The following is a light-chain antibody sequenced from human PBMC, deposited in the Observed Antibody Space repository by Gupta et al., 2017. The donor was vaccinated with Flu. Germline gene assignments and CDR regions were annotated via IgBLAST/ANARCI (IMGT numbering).Light chain of an antibody. J-gene: IGKJ1*01. Sequence: AIQMTQSPSSLSASVGDRVTISCRASQGIRRDLGWYQQKPGKAPKLLLYAASNLQRGVPSRFSGSGSGTDFTLTINNLQPEDFATYYCLQDADYPRTFGQGTKVEI. CDR3: LQDADYPRT. CDR1: QGIRRD. V-gene: IGKV1-6*01. CDR2: AAS.